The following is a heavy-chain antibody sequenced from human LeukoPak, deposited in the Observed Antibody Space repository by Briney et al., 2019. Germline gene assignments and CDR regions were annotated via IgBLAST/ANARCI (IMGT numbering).Heavy chain of an antibody. CDR1: GFTFSHYY. CDR2: VKQDGSEQ. CDR3: ARESIVVVPTTMDDASDI. Sequence: GGSLRLSCAASGFTFSHYYMSWVRQAPGKGLEWVANVKQDGSEQFYLDSVKGRFTISRDNAKNALYLQMHSLRVEDTAVYYCARESIVVVPTTMDDASDIWGQGTMVTVSS. D-gene: IGHD2-2*01. J-gene: IGHJ3*02. V-gene: IGHV3-7*01.